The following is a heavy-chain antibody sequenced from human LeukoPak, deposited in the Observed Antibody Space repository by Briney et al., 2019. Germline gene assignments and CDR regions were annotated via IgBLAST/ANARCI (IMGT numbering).Heavy chain of an antibody. D-gene: IGHD2-2*01. CDR3: AKDRYQLLRVCDF. CDR1: GFTFSSYD. CDR2: ISDSGGST. J-gene: IGHJ4*02. V-gene: IGHV3-23*01. Sequence: PGGSLRLSCAASGFTFSSYDMSWVRQAPGKGLEWVSAISDSGGSTYYADSVKGRFSISRDNSKNTLYLQMDSLRAEDTAVYYCAKDRYQLLRVCDFWGQGTLVSVSS.